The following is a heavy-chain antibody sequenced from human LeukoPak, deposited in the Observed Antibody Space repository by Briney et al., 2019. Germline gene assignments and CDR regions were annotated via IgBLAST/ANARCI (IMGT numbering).Heavy chain of an antibody. CDR3: ARDGVYDILTGTPRWYFDY. CDR1: GGTFSSYA. V-gene: IGHV1-69*05. D-gene: IGHD3-9*01. CDR2: IIPIFGTA. Sequence: ASVKVSCKASGGTFSSYAISWVRQAPGQGLEWMGGIIPIFGTANYAQKFQGRVTMTRDMSTSTVYMELSSLRSEDTAVYYCARDGVYDILTGTPRWYFDYWGQGTLVTVSS. J-gene: IGHJ4*02.